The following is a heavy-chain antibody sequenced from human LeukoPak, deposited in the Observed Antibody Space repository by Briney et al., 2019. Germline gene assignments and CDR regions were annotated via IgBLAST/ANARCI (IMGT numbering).Heavy chain of an antibody. V-gene: IGHV3-74*03. Sequence: GGSLRLSCAASGFIFSNYLMHWVRQAPGKGVGWVSRVNNDVSSTTYADSVKGRFPISRHNAKTTLYLQMNSLRAEDTAVYYCAKGGLRVTDYWGEGTLVTVSS. CDR2: VNNDVSST. D-gene: IGHD5/OR15-5a*01. J-gene: IGHJ4*02. CDR3: AKGGLRVTDY. CDR1: GFIFSNYL.